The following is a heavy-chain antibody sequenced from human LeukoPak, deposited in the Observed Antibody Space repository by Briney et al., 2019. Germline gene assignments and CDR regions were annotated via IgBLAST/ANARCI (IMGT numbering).Heavy chain of an antibody. D-gene: IGHD1-7*01. J-gene: IGHJ5*02. CDR1: GFNFSSLC. CDR2: IWYDASNK. V-gene: IGHV3-33*01. Sequence: GGSLRLSCAASGFNFSSLCMHWVRQAPGKGLEWVAVIWYDASNKYYADSVKGRFTISRDNSKNTLYLHMNSLRDDDTAVYYCVRGVGVSRFNYLDPWGQGTLVIVSS. CDR3: VRGVGVSRFNYLDP.